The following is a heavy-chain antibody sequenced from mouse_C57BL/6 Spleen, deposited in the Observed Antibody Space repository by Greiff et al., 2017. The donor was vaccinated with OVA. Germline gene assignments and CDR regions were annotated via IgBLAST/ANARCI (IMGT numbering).Heavy chain of an antibody. Sequence: VQLQQSGPELVKPGASVKISCKASGYTFTDYYMNWVKQSHGKSLEWIGDINPNNGGTSYNQKFKGKATLTVDKSSSTAYMELRSLTSEDSAVYYCARGDSSGSFAYWGQGTLVTVSA. CDR1: GYTFTDYY. V-gene: IGHV1-26*01. CDR3: ARGDSSGSFAY. J-gene: IGHJ3*01. D-gene: IGHD3-2*02. CDR2: INPNNGGT.